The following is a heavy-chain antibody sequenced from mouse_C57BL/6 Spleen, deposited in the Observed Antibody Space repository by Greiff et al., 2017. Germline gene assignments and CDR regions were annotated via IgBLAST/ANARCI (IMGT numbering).Heavy chain of an antibody. D-gene: IGHD1-2*01. CDR1: GYTFTDYN. Sequence: EVQLQESGPELVKPGASVKMSCKASGYTFTDYNMHWVKQSHGKSLEWIGYINPNNGGTSYNQKFKGKATLTVNKSSSTAYMELRSLTSEDSAVYYCARAPLLRYAMDYWGQGTSVTVSS. CDR2: INPNNGGT. CDR3: ARAPLLRYAMDY. J-gene: IGHJ4*01. V-gene: IGHV1-22*01.